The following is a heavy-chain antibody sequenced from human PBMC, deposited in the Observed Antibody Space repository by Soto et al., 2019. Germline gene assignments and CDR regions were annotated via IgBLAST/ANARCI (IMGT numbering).Heavy chain of an antibody. V-gene: IGHV4-59*01. D-gene: IGHD3-10*01. J-gene: IGHJ4*02. CDR2: IYYSGST. CDR3: ARDRGDGYSAFDY. Sequence: SETMSLTCSVAGGSSSGYYWSWIQQPPGKGLEWIGYIYYSGSTNYNPSLKSRVTISVDTSKNQFSLKLSSVTAADTAVYYCARDRGDGYSAFDYSAQPTLVTVSS. CDR1: GGSSSGYY.